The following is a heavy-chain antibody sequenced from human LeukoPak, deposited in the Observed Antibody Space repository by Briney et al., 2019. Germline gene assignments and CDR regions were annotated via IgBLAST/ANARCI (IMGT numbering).Heavy chain of an antibody. D-gene: IGHD6-6*01. CDR2: INPNSGGT. V-gene: IGHV1-2*02. J-gene: IGHJ6*02. CDR3: ARERQLVGGGLYYYYYGMDV. Sequence: ASVKVSCKASGYTFTSFGIIWVRQAPGQGLEWMGWINPNSGGTNYAQKFQGRVTMTRDTSISTAYMELSRLRSDDTAVYYCARERQLVGGGLYYYYYGMDVWGQGTTVTVSS. CDR1: GYTFTSFG.